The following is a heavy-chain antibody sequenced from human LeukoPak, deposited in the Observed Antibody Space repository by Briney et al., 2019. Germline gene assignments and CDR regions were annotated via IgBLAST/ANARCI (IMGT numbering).Heavy chain of an antibody. CDR2: IYHSGST. D-gene: IGHD3-3*01. CDR3: ARGMGFWSGYVVY. V-gene: IGHV4-38-2*01. Sequence: SETLSLTCAVSGYSISSGYYWGWIRQPPGKGLEWIGSIYHSGSTNYNPSLKSRVTISVDTSKNQFSLKLSSVTAADTAVYYCARGMGFWSGYVVYWGQGTLVTVSS. CDR1: GYSISSGYY. J-gene: IGHJ4*02.